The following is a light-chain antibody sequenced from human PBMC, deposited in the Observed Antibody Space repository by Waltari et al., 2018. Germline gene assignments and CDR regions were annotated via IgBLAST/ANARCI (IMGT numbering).Light chain of an antibody. CDR1: QSVSSK. J-gene: IGKJ4*01. Sequence: EIVMTQSPATLSVSPGDRATLSRRASQSVSSKLAWYQQRPGQAPRLLIYGASTRATGIPARFTGSGSGTEFTLTISSLQSEDFAVYFCQHYNNLPLTFGGGTKVEI. CDR2: GAS. CDR3: QHYNNLPLT. V-gene: IGKV3-15*01.